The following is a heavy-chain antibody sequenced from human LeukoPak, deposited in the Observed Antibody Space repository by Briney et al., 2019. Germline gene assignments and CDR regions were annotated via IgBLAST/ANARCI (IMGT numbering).Heavy chain of an antibody. Sequence: LRLSCAASGFTFSRYAMSWIRQHPGKGLEWIGYIYYSGSTYYNPSLKSRVTISVDTSKNQLSLKLSSVTAADTAVYYCARGKKLLMAPFDYWGQGTLVTVSS. V-gene: IGHV4-31*02. CDR3: ARGKKLLMAPFDY. J-gene: IGHJ4*02. CDR1: GFTFSRYA. CDR2: IYYSGST. D-gene: IGHD2-15*01.